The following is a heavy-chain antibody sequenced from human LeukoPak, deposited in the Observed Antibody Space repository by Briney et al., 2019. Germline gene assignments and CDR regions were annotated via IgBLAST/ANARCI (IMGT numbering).Heavy chain of an antibody. CDR2: ISYDGSNK. CDR3: AKGGSGSSWYVDY. J-gene: IGHJ4*02. CDR1: GFTFSSYG. D-gene: IGHD6-13*01. Sequence: GGSLRLSCAASGFTFSSYGMHWVRQAPGKGLQCVAVISYDGSNKYYADSVKGRFTISRDNSKNTLYLQMNSLRAEDTAVYYCAKGGSGSSWYVDYWGQGTLVTVSS. V-gene: IGHV3-30*18.